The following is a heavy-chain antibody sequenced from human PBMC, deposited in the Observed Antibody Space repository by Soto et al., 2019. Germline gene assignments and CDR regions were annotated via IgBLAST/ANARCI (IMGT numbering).Heavy chain of an antibody. D-gene: IGHD1-26*01. CDR2: ISYDGRNK. Sequence: PGGSLRLSCVASDFSFRNYGMHWVRQAPGKGLEWVADISYDGRNKYYAESVKGRFTISRDNSKNTLYLQMNSLRTEDTAVYYCAKDWRWEQQIYGTNVWGQGTTVTVSS. J-gene: IGHJ6*02. V-gene: IGHV3-30*18. CDR3: AKDWRWEQQIYGTNV. CDR1: DFSFRNYG.